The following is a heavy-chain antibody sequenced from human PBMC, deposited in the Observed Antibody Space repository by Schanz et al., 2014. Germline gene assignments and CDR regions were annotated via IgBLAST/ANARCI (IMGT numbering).Heavy chain of an antibody. V-gene: IGHV3-23*01. Sequence: VQLLESGGGLVQPGGSLRLSCAAYGFTLSSYAMHWVRQAPGKGLEWVSSISHSGGSNYYADSVKGRFTISRDNSENTLYLQMNSLSADDTAVFYCAKGMGYCSGGTCYDYYYYGLDVWGQGTTVTVSS. J-gene: IGHJ6*02. D-gene: IGHD2-15*01. CDR2: ISHSGGSN. CDR1: GFTLSSYA. CDR3: AKGMGYCSGGTCYDYYYYGLDV.